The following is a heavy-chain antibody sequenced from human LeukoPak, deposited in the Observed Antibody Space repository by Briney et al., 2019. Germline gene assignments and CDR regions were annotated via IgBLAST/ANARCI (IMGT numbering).Heavy chain of an antibody. CDR2: ISYDGSNK. D-gene: IGHD3-22*01. CDR3: ARGSGYPYYFDY. J-gene: IGHJ4*02. Sequence: PGRSLRLSCAASGFTFSSYAMHWVRQAPGKGLEWVAVISYDGSNKYYADSVKGRFTISRDNSKNTLYLQMNSLGAEDTAVYYCARGSGYPYYFDYWGQGTLVTVSS. V-gene: IGHV3-30*04. CDR1: GFTFSSYA.